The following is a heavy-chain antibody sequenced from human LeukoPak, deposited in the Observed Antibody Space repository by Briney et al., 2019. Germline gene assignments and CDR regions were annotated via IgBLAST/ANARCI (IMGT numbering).Heavy chain of an antibody. CDR3: ARGGGGLQH. J-gene: IGHJ1*01. CDR1: GYSFTAYF. D-gene: IGHD2-15*01. CDR2: IDPNSGGT. Sequence: ASVKVSCKTSGYSFTAYFMHWVRLAPGQGLEWMGWIDPNSGGTNYAQKFQGRVTMTRGTSISTAYMELSSLMSDDTAIYYCARGGGGLQHWGQGTLVTVSS. V-gene: IGHV1-2*02.